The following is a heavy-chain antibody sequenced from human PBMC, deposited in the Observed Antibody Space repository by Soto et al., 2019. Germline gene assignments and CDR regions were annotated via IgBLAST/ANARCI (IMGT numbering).Heavy chain of an antibody. CDR1: GGSFSGYY. V-gene: IGHV4-34*01. D-gene: IGHD3-22*01. J-gene: IGHJ4*02. CDR2: INHSGST. Sequence: SETLSLTCAVYGGSFSGYYWSWIRQPPGKGLEWIGEINHSGSTNYNPSLKSRVTISVDTSKNQFSLKLSSVTAADTAVYYCARGRGHYYDSSGYYRLDFDYWGQGTLVTVSS. CDR3: ARGRGHYYDSSGYYRLDFDY.